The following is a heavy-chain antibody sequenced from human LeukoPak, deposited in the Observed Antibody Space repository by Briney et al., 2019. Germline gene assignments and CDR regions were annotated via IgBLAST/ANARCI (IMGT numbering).Heavy chain of an antibody. CDR1: GFTFGDYA. CDR2: IRSKAYGGTT. CDR3: AKDESHVEVVTAIIDY. D-gene: IGHD2-21*02. V-gene: IGHV3-49*03. Sequence: GGSLRLSCTASGFTFGDYAMSWFRQAPGKGLEWVGFIRSKAYGGTTEYAASVKGRFTISRDDSKSIAYLQMNSLRAEDTAVYYCAKDESHVEVVTAIIDYWGQGTLVTVSS. J-gene: IGHJ4*02.